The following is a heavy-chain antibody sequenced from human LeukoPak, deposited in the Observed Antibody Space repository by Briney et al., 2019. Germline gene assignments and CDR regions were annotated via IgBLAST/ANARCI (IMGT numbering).Heavy chain of an antibody. D-gene: IGHD6-13*01. CDR1: GFTFSSYA. CDR3: ARGGSIAAAGHPFDY. CDR2: ISYDGSNK. V-gene: IGHV3-30*04. J-gene: IGHJ4*02. Sequence: GGSLRLSCAASGFTFSSYAMHWVRQAPGKGLEWVAVISYDGSNKYYADSVKGRFTISRDNSKNTLCLQMNSLRAEDTAVYYCARGGSIAAAGHPFDYWGQGTLVTVSS.